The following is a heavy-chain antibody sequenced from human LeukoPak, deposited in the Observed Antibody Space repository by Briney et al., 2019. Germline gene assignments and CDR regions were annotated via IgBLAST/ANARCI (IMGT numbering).Heavy chain of an antibody. CDR1: GFTFSNAW. V-gene: IGHV3-15*01. J-gene: IGHJ3*02. D-gene: IGHD2-2*01. CDR3: TTDPDIVVVPAALDI. CDR2: IKSKTEGGTT. Sequence: GGSLRLSCAASGFTFSNAWMSWVRQAPGKGLEWVGRIKSKTEGGTTDYAAHVKGRFTISRDDSKNTLYLQMNSLKTEDTAVYYCTTDPDIVVVPAALDIWGQGTMVTVSS.